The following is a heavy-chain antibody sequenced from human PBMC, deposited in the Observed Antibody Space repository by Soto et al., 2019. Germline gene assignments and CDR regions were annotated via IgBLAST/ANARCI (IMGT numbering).Heavy chain of an antibody. CDR1: GFTFDNYA. CDR2: ITGSGENT. CDR3: AKVSLGATTITDFYCYGMDV. D-gene: IGHD1-26*01. J-gene: IGHJ6*02. V-gene: IGHV3-23*01. Sequence: PGGSLRLSCAASGFTFDNYAMNWVRQARGKGLEWVSGITGSGENTYYADSVKGRFTISRDNSKNTLYVQLNSLRVEDTAIYYCAKVSLGATTITDFYCYGMDVWGQGTMVTVSS.